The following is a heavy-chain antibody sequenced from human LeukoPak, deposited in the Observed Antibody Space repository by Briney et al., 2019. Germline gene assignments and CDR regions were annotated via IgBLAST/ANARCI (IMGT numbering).Heavy chain of an antibody. CDR2: IYYSGST. Sequence: PSETLSLTCTVSGGSISSYYWSWIRQPPGKELEWIGYIYYSGSTNYNPSLKSRVTISVDTSKNQFSLKLSSVTAADTAVYYCARDQYSGYDFDYWGQGTLVTVSA. J-gene: IGHJ4*02. V-gene: IGHV4-59*01. CDR1: GGSISSYY. D-gene: IGHD5-12*01. CDR3: ARDQYSGYDFDY.